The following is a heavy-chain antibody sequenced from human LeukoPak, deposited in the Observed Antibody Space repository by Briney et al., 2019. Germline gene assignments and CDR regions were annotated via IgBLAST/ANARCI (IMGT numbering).Heavy chain of an antibody. J-gene: IGHJ4*02. D-gene: IGHD1-26*01. V-gene: IGHV3-23*01. CDR1: GFTFSSYA. Sequence: GGSLRLSCAASGFTFSSYAMSWVRQAPGKGLEWVSAISGSGGSTYYADSGKGRFTISRDNSKNTLYLQMNSLRAEDTAVYYCAKDTSGSCLPRDFDYWGQGTLVTVSS. CDR2: ISGSGGST. CDR3: AKDTSGSCLPRDFDY.